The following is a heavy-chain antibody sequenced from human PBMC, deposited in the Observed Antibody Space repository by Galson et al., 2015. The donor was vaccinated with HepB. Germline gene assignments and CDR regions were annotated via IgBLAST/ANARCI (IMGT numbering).Heavy chain of an antibody. CDR1: GGSISSYY. Sequence: QVQLQESVPGLVKPSETLSLTSTLAGGSISSYYWSWILQPTGKGPEWIGYIYYSGSTNYNPSLKSRVTISVDTSKNQFSLKLSSVTAADTAVYYCARERGYYDSSGYSYYFDYWGQGTLVTVSS. J-gene: IGHJ4*02. V-gene: IGHV4-59*01. CDR3: ARERGYYDSSGYSYYFDY. D-gene: IGHD3-22*01. CDR2: IYYSGST.